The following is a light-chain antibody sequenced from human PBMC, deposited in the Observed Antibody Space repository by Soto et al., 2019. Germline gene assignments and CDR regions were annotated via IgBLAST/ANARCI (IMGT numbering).Light chain of an antibody. Sequence: DIQMTQSPSSLSVSVGDRVAITCRASRVINNYLAWYQQKPGQVPELLIFAASTLQSGVPSRFSGSGSGTEFTLTISSLQPEDVAPYYCQKYNSAPYTFGQGTKLEIK. CDR2: AAS. V-gene: IGKV1-27*01. CDR3: QKYNSAPYT. J-gene: IGKJ2*01. CDR1: RVINNY.